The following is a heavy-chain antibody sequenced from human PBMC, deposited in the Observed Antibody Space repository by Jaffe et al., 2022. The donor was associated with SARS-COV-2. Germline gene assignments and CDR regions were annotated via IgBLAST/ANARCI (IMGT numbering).Heavy chain of an antibody. CDR2: ISGSGGSR. CDR1: GFTFSNFA. V-gene: IGHV3-23*04. Sequence: EVQLVESGGGLVQPGGSLRLSCAASGFTFSNFAMSWVRQAPGKGLEWVSGISGSGGSRNYGDSVKGRFAISRDNSKNTVYVQMNSLRAEDTAVYYCAKDRGGNSGYGFEYWGQGTLVAVSS. J-gene: IGHJ4*02. CDR3: AKDRGGNSGYGFEY. D-gene: IGHD5-12*01.